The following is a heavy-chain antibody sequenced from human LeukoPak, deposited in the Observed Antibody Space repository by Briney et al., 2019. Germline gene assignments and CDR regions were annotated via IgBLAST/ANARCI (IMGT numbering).Heavy chain of an antibody. CDR3: ARDQTIYYDSSGYYWPFDY. Sequence: GGSLRLSCAASGFTFSSYSMNWVRQAPGKGLEWVSSISSSSSYIYYADSVKGRFTISRDNAKNSLYLQMNSLRAEDTAVYYWARDQTIYYDSSGYYWPFDYWGQGTLVTVSS. D-gene: IGHD3-22*01. V-gene: IGHV3-21*01. CDR1: GFTFSSYS. CDR2: ISSSSSYI. J-gene: IGHJ4*02.